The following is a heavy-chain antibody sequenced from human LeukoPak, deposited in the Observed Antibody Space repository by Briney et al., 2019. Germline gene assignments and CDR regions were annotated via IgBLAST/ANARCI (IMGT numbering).Heavy chain of an antibody. J-gene: IGHJ3*02. CDR2: ISYSGST. CDR3: ARGRLTTIPDAFDI. Sequence: SETLSLTCAVYGGFLSGYYWSWMRPPPAGGREGIGYISYSGSTYYNPSLKSRVTISVDTSKDQFSLKLSCVTAADMAVYYCARGRLTTIPDAFDIWGQGTMVTVSS. CDR1: GGFLSGYY. V-gene: IGHV4-31*11. D-gene: IGHD4-17*01.